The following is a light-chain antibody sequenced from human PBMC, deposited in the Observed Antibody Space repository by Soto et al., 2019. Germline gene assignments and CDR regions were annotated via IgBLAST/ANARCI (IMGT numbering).Light chain of an antibody. CDR2: RDT. Sequence: SYELTQPLSVSVALGQTARITCGGNKIGGKNVHWYQLNPDQAPVLAIYRDTNRPSGIPERFSGSNSGNTATLVISGAQVGDDADYFCQVWDSSTVVFGGGTKVTVL. V-gene: IGLV3-9*01. CDR1: KIGGKN. CDR3: QVWDSSTVV. J-gene: IGLJ3*02.